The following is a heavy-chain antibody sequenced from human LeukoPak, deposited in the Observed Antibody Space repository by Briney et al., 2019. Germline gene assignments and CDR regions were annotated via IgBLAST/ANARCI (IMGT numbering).Heavy chain of an antibody. J-gene: IGHJ6*03. CDR2: ISSSGSA. Sequence: SETLSLTCTVSGGSISSYYWNWIRQPAGKGLAWIGRISSSGSANYNPSLKSRVTLSVDTSKNQLSLILNSVTAADTAVFYCATEPTRTPYDYTDVWGKGTTVIVSS. D-gene: IGHD1-1*01. CDR1: GGSISSYY. V-gene: IGHV4-4*07. CDR3: ATEPTRTPYDYTDV.